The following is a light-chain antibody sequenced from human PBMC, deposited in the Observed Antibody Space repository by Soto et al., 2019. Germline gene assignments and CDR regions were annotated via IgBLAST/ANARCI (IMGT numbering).Light chain of an antibody. Sequence: AIQMTQSPSSLSASVGDRVTITCRASQGIRNDLGLYQHEPGTAPNRLIYATSSLQSGVPSRFSGSGSGTDFTLTISGLQPEDFATYYCLQDYNFPWTFGQGTKVDIK. CDR1: QGIRND. V-gene: IGKV1-6*01. CDR2: ATS. J-gene: IGKJ1*01. CDR3: LQDYNFPWT.